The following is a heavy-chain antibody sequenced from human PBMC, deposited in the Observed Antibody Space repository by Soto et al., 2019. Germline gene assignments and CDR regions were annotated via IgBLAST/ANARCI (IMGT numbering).Heavy chain of an antibody. V-gene: IGHV1-69*01. CDR1: GGTFSSYA. J-gene: IGHJ4*02. Sequence: QVQLVQSGAEVKKPGSSVKVSCKASGGTFSSYAISWVRQAPGQGLEWMGGILPIFGTANYAQKFQGRVTITAYDSTSTASLELSSLSSEDTAVYYCARGKGHFDWFKGEDYWCQGTLVTVSS. CDR3: ARGKGHFDWFKGEDY. CDR2: ILPIFGTA. D-gene: IGHD3-9*01.